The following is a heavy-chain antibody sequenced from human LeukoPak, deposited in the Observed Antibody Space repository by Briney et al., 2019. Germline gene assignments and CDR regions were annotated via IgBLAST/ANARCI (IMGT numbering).Heavy chain of an antibody. CDR2: ISSSGSTI. D-gene: IGHD1-26*01. V-gene: IGHV3-48*03. Sequence: GGSLRLSCAASGLTFSSYEMNWVRQAPGKGLEWGSYISSSGSTIYYADSVKGRFTISRDNAKNSLYLQMNSLRAEDTSFYYCARDRVGAIDYWGKGTLVTVSS. J-gene: IGHJ4*02. CDR3: ARDRVGAIDY. CDR1: GLTFSSYE.